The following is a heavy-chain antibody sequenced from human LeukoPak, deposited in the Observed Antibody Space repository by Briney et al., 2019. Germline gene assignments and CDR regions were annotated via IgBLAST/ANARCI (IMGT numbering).Heavy chain of an antibody. CDR3: ASGGYCSSTSCYPNWFDP. CDR2: VSYSGST. D-gene: IGHD2-2*01. V-gene: IGHV4-59*01. Sequence: SETLSLTCTVSGGSITSYYWSWIRQPPGKGPEWIGYVSYSGSTNYNPSLKSRVTMSVDTSKNQFSLNLSSVTAADTAVYYCASGGYCSSTSCYPNWFDPWGQGTLVTVSS. CDR1: GGSITSYY. J-gene: IGHJ5*02.